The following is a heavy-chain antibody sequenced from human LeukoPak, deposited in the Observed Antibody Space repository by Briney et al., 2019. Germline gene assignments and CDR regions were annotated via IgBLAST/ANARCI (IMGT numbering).Heavy chain of an antibody. D-gene: IGHD3-22*01. CDR2: ISSSGSTI. Sequence: PGGSLRLSCAASGFTFSDYYMNWIRQAPGKGLEWVSYISSSGSTIYYADSVKGRFTISRDNSKNTLYLQMNSLRAEDTAVYYCAKEKGRPIYYDSSKDPYFDYWGQGTLVTVSS. CDR1: GFTFSDYY. J-gene: IGHJ4*02. V-gene: IGHV3-11*04. CDR3: AKEKGRPIYYDSSKDPYFDY.